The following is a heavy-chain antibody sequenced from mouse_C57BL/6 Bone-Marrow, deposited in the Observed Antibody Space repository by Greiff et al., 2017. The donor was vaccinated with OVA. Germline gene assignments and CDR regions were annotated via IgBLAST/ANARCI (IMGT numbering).Heavy chain of an antibody. Sequence: EVQGVESGGGLVQPKGSLKLSCAASGFSFNTYAMNWVRQAPGKGLEWVARIRSKSNNYATYYADSVKDRFTISRDDSESMLYLQMNNLKTEDTAMYYGVRPPIYYEYDGFAYWGQGTLVTVSA. CDR2: IRSKSNNYAT. V-gene: IGHV10-1*01. CDR3: VRPPIYYEYDGFAY. CDR1: GFSFNTYA. J-gene: IGHJ3*01. D-gene: IGHD2-4*01.